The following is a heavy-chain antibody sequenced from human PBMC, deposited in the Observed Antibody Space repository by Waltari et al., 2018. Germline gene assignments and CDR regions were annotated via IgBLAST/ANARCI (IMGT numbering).Heavy chain of an antibody. CDR2: ISYDGSNK. J-gene: IGHJ4*02. V-gene: IGHV3-30*04. Sequence: QVQPAESGGGGVQTGRALGLSCAAPGRTYGCTAVHWVRQAPGKGLVWMAVISYDGSNKYDADSVKGRFTISRDNSKNTLYLQMNSLRAEDTAVYYCARVENSSGYYPFDYWGQGTLVTVSS. D-gene: IGHD3-22*01. CDR3: ARVENSSGYYPFDY. CDR1: GRTYGCTA.